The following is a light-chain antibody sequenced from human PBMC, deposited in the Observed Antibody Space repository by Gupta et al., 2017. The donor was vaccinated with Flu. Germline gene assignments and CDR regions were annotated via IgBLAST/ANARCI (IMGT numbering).Light chain of an antibody. CDR1: QSLTRNH. Sequence: ENELTQSPGTLSLSPGERATVSVRASQSLTRNHLAWYQHKPGQAPRLLIHGASIRATGIPDRFSGSGSGTDFTLTISRLEPEDFAVYYCHQYGSAPATFGQGTKVEI. CDR2: GAS. V-gene: IGKV3-20*01. CDR3: HQYGSAPAT. J-gene: IGKJ1*01.